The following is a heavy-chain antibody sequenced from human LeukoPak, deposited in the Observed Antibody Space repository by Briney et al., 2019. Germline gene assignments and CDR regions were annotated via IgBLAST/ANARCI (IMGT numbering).Heavy chain of an antibody. V-gene: IGHV3-48*01. D-gene: IGHD3-10*01. CDR3: AREWFGELI. CDR1: GFTFSSYS. Sequence: PGGSLRLSCAASGFTFSSYSMNWVRQAPGKGLEWISFIRHDSSDIYYADSVKGRFTISRDNAKNSLCLQMNSLRAEDTAVYYCAREWFGELIWGQGTLVTVSS. J-gene: IGHJ4*02. CDR2: IRHDSSDI.